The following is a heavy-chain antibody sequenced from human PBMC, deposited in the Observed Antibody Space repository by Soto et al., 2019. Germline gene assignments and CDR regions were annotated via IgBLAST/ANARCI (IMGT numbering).Heavy chain of an antibody. J-gene: IGHJ4*02. D-gene: IGHD3-10*01. CDR3: ARAEGMVRGVRAMGHFDY. Sequence: PGWSLRLSCAASGFTVSSNYMSWVRQAPGKGLEWVSVIYSGGSTYYADSVKGRFTISRDNSKNTLYLQMNSLRAEDTAVYYCARAEGMVRGVRAMGHFDYWGQGTLVTVSS. V-gene: IGHV3-53*01. CDR2: IYSGGST. CDR1: GFTVSSNY.